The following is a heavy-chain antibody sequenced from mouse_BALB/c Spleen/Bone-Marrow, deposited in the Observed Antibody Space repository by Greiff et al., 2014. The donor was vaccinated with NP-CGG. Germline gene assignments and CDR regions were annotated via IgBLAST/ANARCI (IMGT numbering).Heavy chain of an antibody. J-gene: IGHJ3*01. CDR1: GFTFSSYG. D-gene: IGHD2-1*01. CDR2: ISSGGSYT. V-gene: IGHV5-6*01. Sequence: VQLQQSGGDLVKPGGSLKLSCAASGFTFSSYGMSWVRQTPDKRLEWVATISSGGSYTYYPDSVKGRFTISRDNAKNTLYLQMSSLKSEDTAMYYCAFGVTTSFAYWGQGTLVTVSA. CDR3: AFGVTTSFAY.